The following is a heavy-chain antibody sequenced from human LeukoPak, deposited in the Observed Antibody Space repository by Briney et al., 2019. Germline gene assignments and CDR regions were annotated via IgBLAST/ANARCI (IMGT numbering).Heavy chain of an antibody. CDR3: STAPYDNYYYYMDV. CDR1: GVTFSSYG. Sequence: GGSLRLSCAASGVTFSSYGMIWVRQDPGKGLEWVSAISGSGSYTYYADSVKGRFTISRDNSKNTLYLQMNSLRAEDTAVYYCSTAPYDNYYYYMDVWGKGTTVAVSS. J-gene: IGHJ6*03. V-gene: IGHV3-23*01. D-gene: IGHD3-9*01. CDR2: ISGSGSYT.